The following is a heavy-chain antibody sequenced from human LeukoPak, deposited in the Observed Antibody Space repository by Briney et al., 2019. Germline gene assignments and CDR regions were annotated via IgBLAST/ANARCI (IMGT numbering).Heavy chain of an antibody. V-gene: IGHV4-4*07. J-gene: IGHJ3*02. CDR2: ISSSGST. D-gene: IGHD3-22*01. CDR3: ARGPYSYDSSGAFDI. Sequence: SETLSLTCTVSGNSFGDYYWSWIRQPAGKGLEWIGRISSSGSTNYNPSLKSRVTISVDTSKNQFSLKLSSVTAADTAVYFCARGPYSYDSSGAFDIWGQGTMVTVSS. CDR1: GNSFGDYY.